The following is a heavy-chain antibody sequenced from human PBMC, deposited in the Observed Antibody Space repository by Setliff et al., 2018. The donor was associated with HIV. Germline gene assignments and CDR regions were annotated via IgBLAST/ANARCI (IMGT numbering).Heavy chain of an antibody. V-gene: IGHV1-69-2*01. D-gene: IGHD6-19*01. J-gene: IGHJ3*02. CDR1: GYTFTDYY. Sequence: GASVKVSCKTSGYTFTDYYIHWVRQAPGQGLEWMGRVDPEDDERIYAEKFRGRLTITADPSTHTAHMELTSLRTAATAVYYSATDPTYSSGSTDIWGQGTMVTVS. CDR2: VDPEDDER. CDR3: ATDPTYSSGSTDI.